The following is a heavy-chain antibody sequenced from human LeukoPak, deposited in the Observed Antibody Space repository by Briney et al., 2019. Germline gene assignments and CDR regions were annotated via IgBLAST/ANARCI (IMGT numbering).Heavy chain of an antibody. CDR1: GGSFSGYY. V-gene: IGHV4-34*01. Sequence: PSETLSLTCAAYGGSFSGYYWSWIRQPLGKGPEWIGEINHSGSTNYNPSLKSRVTISVDTSKNQFSLKLSSVTAADTAVYYCARRGLNYYGSGSYYGPRYWFDPWGQGTLVTVSS. D-gene: IGHD3-10*01. CDR2: INHSGST. J-gene: IGHJ5*02. CDR3: ARRGLNYYGSGSYYGPRYWFDP.